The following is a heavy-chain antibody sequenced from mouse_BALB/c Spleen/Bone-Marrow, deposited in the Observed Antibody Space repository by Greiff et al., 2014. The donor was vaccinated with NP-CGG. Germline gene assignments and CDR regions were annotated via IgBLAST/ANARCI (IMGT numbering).Heavy chain of an antibody. CDR3: ARDYYGSSSFAY. V-gene: IGHV1S56*01. CDR2: IYPGNVNT. Sequence: QVQLQQSGPELVKPGASARISCKASGYTFTSYYIHWVKQRPGQGLEWIGWIYPGNVNTKYNEKFKGKATLTADKSSSTAYMQLSSLTSEDSAVYFCARDYYGSSSFAYWGQGTLVTVSA. CDR1: GYTFTSYY. D-gene: IGHD1-1*01. J-gene: IGHJ3*01.